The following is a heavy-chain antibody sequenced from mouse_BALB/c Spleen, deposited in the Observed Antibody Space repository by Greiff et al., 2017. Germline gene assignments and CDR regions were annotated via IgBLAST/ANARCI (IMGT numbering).Heavy chain of an antibody. D-gene: IGHD1-1*01. CDR2: ISYSGST. CDR3: ARDYGSSYDYFDY. V-gene: IGHV3-8*02. CDR1: GDSITSGY. Sequence: VHVKQSGPSLVKPSQTLSLTCSVTGDSITSGYWNWIRKFPGNKLEYMGYISYSGSTYYNPSLKSRISITRDTSKNQYYLQLNSVTTEDTATYYCARDYGSSYDYFDYWGQGTTLTVSS. J-gene: IGHJ2*01.